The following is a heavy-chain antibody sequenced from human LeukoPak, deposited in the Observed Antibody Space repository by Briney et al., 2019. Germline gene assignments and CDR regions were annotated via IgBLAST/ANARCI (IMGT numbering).Heavy chain of an antibody. V-gene: IGHV3-20*04. CDR1: GFTFSNAW. D-gene: IGHD3-22*01. CDR3: AREHYDSSGYYY. CDR2: INWNGGST. J-gene: IGHJ4*02. Sequence: GGSLRLSCAASGFTFSNAWMSWVRQAPGKGLEWVSGINWNGGSTGYADSVKGRFTISRDNAKNSLYLQMNSLRAEDTALYYCAREHYDSSGYYYWGQGTLVTVSS.